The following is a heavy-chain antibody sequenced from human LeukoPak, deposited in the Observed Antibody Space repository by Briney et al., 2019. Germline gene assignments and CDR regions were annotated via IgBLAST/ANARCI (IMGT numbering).Heavy chain of an antibody. CDR3: ARGVAVAGLNYCYYMDV. D-gene: IGHD6-13*01. J-gene: IGHJ6*03. CDR2: INPNSGGT. Sequence: ASVKVSCKASGYTFTGYYMHWVRQAPGQGLEWMGWINPNSGGTNYAQKFQGRVTMTRDTSISTAYMELSRLRSDDTAVYYCARGVAVAGLNYCYYMDVWGKGTTVTISS. CDR1: GYTFTGYY. V-gene: IGHV1-2*02.